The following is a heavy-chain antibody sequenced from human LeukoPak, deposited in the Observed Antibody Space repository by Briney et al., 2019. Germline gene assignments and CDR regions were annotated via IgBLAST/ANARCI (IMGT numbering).Heavy chain of an antibody. CDR3: ARDDPGYYYDSSGYYTY. CDR1: GFTFSSYA. D-gene: IGHD3-22*01. Sequence: GGSLRLSCAASGFTFSSYAMSWVRQAPGKGLEWVSGINWSGGSNGYADSVKGRFTISRDNDKNFPYLQMNSLRAEDTALYYCARDDPGYYYDSSGYYTYWGQGTRVTVSS. J-gene: IGHJ4*02. V-gene: IGHV3-20*04. CDR2: INWSGGSN.